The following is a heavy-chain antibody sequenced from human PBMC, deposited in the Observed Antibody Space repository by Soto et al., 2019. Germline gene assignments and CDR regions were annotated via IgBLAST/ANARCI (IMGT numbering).Heavy chain of an antibody. CDR2: ISAYNGNT. J-gene: IGHJ6*03. Sequence: ASVKVSCKASGYTFTSYGLSWVRQAPGQGLEWMGWISAYNGNTNYAQKLQGRVTMTTDTSTSTAYMELRSLRSDDTAVYYCARVLKYYDFWSGSQSRYYYMDVWGKGTTVTVSS. D-gene: IGHD3-3*01. CDR3: ARVLKYYDFWSGSQSRYYYMDV. V-gene: IGHV1-18*01. CDR1: GYTFTSYG.